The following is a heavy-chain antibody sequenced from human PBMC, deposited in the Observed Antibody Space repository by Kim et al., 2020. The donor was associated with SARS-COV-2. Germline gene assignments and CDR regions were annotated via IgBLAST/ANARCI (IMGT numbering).Heavy chain of an antibody. J-gene: IGHJ4*02. Sequence: TLSLTCTVSGGSISSGGYYWSWIRQHPGKGLEWIGYIYYSGSTYYNPSLKSRVTISVDTSKNQFSLKLSSVTAADTAVYYCARAAITSYYYDSSGSGGGRRIHFDYWGQGTLVTVSS. CDR2: IYYSGST. V-gene: IGHV4-31*03. CDR3: ARAAITSYYYDSSGSGGGRRIHFDY. CDR1: GGSISSGGYY. D-gene: IGHD3-22*01.